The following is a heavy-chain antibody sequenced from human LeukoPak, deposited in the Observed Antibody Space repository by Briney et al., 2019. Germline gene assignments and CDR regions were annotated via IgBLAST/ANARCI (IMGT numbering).Heavy chain of an antibody. CDR3: ARGGGDLFYYFDY. CDR2: IYYSGST. Sequence: SETLSLTCTVSGGSISGSSYYWGWIRQPPGKGLEWIGSIYYSGSTYYNPSLKSRVTISVDTSKNQFSLKLSSVTVADTAVYYCARGGGDLFYYFDYWGQGTLVTVSS. J-gene: IGHJ4*02. D-gene: IGHD4-17*01. CDR1: GGSISGSSYY. V-gene: IGHV4-39*01.